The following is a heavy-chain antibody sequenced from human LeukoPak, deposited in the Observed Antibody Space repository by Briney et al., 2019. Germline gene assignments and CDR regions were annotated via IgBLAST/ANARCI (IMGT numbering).Heavy chain of an antibody. D-gene: IGHD3-3*01. J-gene: IGHJ6*03. Sequence: GGSLRLSCAASGFTFNTYTMNWVRQAPGKGLEWVSFITSSSSYIYYADSMKGRFTISRDNAKNSLYLQMNSLRAEDTAVYYCARQSITIFGVVIPKHMDVWGKGTTVTVSS. CDR2: ITSSSSYI. CDR1: GFTFNTYT. V-gene: IGHV3-21*01. CDR3: ARQSITIFGVVIPKHMDV.